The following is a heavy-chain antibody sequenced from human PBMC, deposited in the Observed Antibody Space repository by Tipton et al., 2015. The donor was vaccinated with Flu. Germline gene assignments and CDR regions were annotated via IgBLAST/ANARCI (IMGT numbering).Heavy chain of an antibody. J-gene: IGHJ6*02. CDR1: GYNFSSYG. CDR2: ISLFNPNR. V-gene: IGHV1-18*01. Sequence: QLVQSGAEVKKPGASVKVSCKASGYNFSSYGVSWVRQAPGQGLEWMGWISLFNPNRDFAQKFQGRVTMTTDTSTNTAYLELRSLTSDDTAVHYCARKPRAYYYGMDVWGQGTLVTVSS. D-gene: IGHD1-14*01. CDR3: ARKPRAYYYGMDV.